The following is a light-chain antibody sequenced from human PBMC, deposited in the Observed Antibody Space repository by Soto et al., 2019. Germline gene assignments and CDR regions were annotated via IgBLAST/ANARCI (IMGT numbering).Light chain of an antibody. CDR1: SSDVGTYDF. CDR2: DVS. J-gene: IGLJ1*01. V-gene: IGLV2-11*01. Sequence: QSVLTQPRSVSGSPGQSVTISCTGTSSDVGTYDFVSWYQQHPGKAPRLMIFDVSERPSGVPDRFSGSKSGNTASLTISGLLAADEADYYCCLYAVTFYVFGNGTKVTVL. CDR3: CLYAVTFYV.